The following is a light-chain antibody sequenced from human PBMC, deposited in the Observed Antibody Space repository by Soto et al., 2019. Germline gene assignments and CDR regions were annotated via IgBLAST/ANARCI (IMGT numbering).Light chain of an antibody. J-gene: IGKJ4*01. V-gene: IGKV3-20*01. CDR1: QSVSSSY. Sequence: EIVLTQSPGTLSLSPGERATLSCRASQSVSSSYLAWYQQKPGHAPMLLIYGASSRATGIPDRFSGSGSGTDFTLTISRLEPEDFAVYYCHQYGSSPLTFGGGTKVEIK. CDR2: GAS. CDR3: HQYGSSPLT.